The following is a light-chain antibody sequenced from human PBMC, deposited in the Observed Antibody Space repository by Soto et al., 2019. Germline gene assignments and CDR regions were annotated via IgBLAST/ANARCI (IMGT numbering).Light chain of an antibody. CDR1: QSVDID. CDR2: GTS. J-gene: IGKJ1*01. CDR3: QQYRKWHRT. Sequence: EVVLTQSPATLSVSPGERVTLSCRASQSVDIDLAWYQQIPGHAPRLLLYGTSTRAPDMPGRFSGRGSGTEFTLTISSLQSEDYAVCYCQQYRKWHRTFGQGTKVDTK. V-gene: IGKV3-15*01.